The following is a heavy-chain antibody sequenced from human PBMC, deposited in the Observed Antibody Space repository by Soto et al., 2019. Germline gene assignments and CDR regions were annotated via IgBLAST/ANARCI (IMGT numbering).Heavy chain of an antibody. CDR3: AKDQSQLIRRCYGLDV. J-gene: IGHJ6*02. D-gene: IGHD2-2*01. Sequence: QVQLVESGGGVVQPGRSLRLSCAASGFTFSNYVMHWVRQAPGKGLEWVAVISYDGSNKYYADSVTGRFTISRDNSKHTLFLQMNSLRPEDTAVYYCAKDQSQLIRRCYGLDVWGQGTTVTVSS. CDR2: ISYDGSNK. V-gene: IGHV3-30*18. CDR1: GFTFSNYV.